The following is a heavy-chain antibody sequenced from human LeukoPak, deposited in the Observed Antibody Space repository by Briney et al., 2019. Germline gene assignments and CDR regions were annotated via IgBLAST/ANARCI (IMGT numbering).Heavy chain of an antibody. J-gene: IGHJ4*02. D-gene: IGHD5-18*01. CDR3: VTDTSMGGLFDY. CDR2: ISSSSNII. V-gene: IGHV3-48*02. Sequence: PGGSLRLSCAASRFTFSSYSMNWVRQAPRKGLEWVSYISSSSNIIYYADSVKGRFTISRDNAKNSLYLQMNSLRDEDTALYYCVTDTSMGGLFDYWGQGTLVTVSS. CDR1: RFTFSSYS.